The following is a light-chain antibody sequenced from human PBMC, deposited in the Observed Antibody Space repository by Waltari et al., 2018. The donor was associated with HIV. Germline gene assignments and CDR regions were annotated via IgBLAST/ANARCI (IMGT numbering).Light chain of an antibody. CDR3: QSYDSSLRASV. Sequence: QSALTQPPSVSGAPGPTVTISCPGHRSTIGAGDFVHRYQPLPGTAPKLLVYSDITRPSGVPDRFSGSKSGTSASLVITGLQAEDEADYYCQSYDSSLRASVFGGGTKLTVL. CDR2: SDI. J-gene: IGLJ2*01. CDR1: RSTIGAGDF. V-gene: IGLV1-40*01.